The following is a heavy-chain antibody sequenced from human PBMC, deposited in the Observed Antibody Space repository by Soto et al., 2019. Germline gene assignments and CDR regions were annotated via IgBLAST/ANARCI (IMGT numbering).Heavy chain of an antibody. CDR3: ARRLMVRGVIRDYYYGMDV. Sequence: SETLSLTCTVSGGSISSSSYYWGWIRQPPGKGLEWIGSIYYSGSTYYDPSLKSRVTISVDTSKNQFSLKLSSVTAADTAVYYCARRLMVRGVIRDYYYGMDVWGQGTTVTVSS. V-gene: IGHV4-39*01. J-gene: IGHJ6*02. CDR2: IYYSGST. D-gene: IGHD3-10*01. CDR1: GGSISSSSYY.